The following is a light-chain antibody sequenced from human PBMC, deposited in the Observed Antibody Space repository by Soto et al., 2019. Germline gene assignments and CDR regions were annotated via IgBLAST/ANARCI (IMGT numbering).Light chain of an antibody. CDR3: CSYAGSYNWV. Sequence: QSALTQPRSVSGSPGQSGTISCTGTSSDVGGYNYVSWYQQHPGKAPKLMIYDVTKRPSGVPDRFSGSKSGNTASLTISGLQAEDDADYYCCSYAGSYNWVFGGGTKLTVL. CDR1: SSDVGGYNY. V-gene: IGLV2-11*01. J-gene: IGLJ3*02. CDR2: DVT.